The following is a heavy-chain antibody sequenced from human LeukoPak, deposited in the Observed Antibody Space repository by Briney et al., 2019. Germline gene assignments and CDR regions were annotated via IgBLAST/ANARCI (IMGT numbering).Heavy chain of an antibody. CDR2: INWNGGST. D-gene: IGHD5-18*01. Sequence: PRGSLTLSCAASGFTFDDYGMSWVRQAPGKGLKWVSGINWNGGSTGYADSVKGRFTISRDNAKNSLYLQMNSLRAEDTALYYCARDNVDTAMVTRFFPPDYWGQGTLVTVSS. CDR1: GFTFDDYG. V-gene: IGHV3-20*04. J-gene: IGHJ4*02. CDR3: ARDNVDTAMVTRFFPPDY.